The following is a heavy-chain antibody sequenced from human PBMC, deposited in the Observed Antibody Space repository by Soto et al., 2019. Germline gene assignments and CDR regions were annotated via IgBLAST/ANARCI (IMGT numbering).Heavy chain of an antibody. J-gene: IGHJ4*02. CDR1: GGSISNYY. CDR3: ARDHPHSYGIYYFDY. D-gene: IGHD5-18*01. Sequence: QVQLQESGPGLVKPSETLALTCTVSGGSISNYYWSWIRQPPGKGLEWIGYIYSSGSTNYNPSLMSRVTISADTSKTQVSLKLTSVTAADTAVYYCARDHPHSYGIYYFDYWGQGTLVTVSS. CDR2: IYSSGST. V-gene: IGHV4-59*01.